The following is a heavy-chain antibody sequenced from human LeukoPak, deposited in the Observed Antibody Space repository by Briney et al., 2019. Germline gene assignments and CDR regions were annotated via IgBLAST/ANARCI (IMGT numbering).Heavy chain of an antibody. J-gene: IGHJ4*02. CDR2: MNPNSGNT. CDR3: ARGAAAADFDY. V-gene: IGHV1-8*03. Sequence: ASVKVPCKASGYTFTSYDINWVRQATGQGLEWMGWMNPNSGNTGYAQKFQGRVTITRNTSISTAYMELSSLRSEDTAVYYCARGAAAADFDYWGQGTLVTVSS. CDR1: GYTFTSYD. D-gene: IGHD2-15*01.